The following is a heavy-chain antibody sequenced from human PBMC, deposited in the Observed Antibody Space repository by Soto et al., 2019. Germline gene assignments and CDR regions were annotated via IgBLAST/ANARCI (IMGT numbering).Heavy chain of an antibody. J-gene: IGHJ6*02. CDR2: ISYDGINK. D-gene: IGHD1-1*01. V-gene: IGHV3-30*18. CDR1: GFTFSSYG. Sequence: QVQLVESGGGVVQPGRSLRLSCAASGFTFSSYGMHWVRQAPGKGLEWVAVISYDGINKYYADSVKGRFTISRDNSKNTLYLQMNSLRAEDTAVYYCAKDRLERRYYYYYGMDVWGQGTTVTVSS. CDR3: AKDRLERRYYYYYGMDV.